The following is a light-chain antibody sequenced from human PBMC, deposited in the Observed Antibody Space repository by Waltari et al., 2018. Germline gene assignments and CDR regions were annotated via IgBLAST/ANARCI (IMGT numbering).Light chain of an antibody. J-gene: IGKJ5*01. V-gene: IGKV1-5*03. CDR2: RAS. CDR1: QTISSW. Sequence: DIQMTQSPSTLSASVGDRVTITCRASQTISSWLAWYQQQPGKAPRLLIDRASTLESGVPSRFSGSGSGTEFTLTISSLQPDDFATYYCQQYNSYSITFGQGTRLEIK. CDR3: QQYNSYSIT.